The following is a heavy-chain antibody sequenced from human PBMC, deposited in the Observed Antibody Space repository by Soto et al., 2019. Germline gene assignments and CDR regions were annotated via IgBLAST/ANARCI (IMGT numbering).Heavy chain of an antibody. V-gene: IGHV3-33*01. D-gene: IGHD3-3*01. CDR2: IWYDGSNK. CDR3: ARWSPGGSLDV. J-gene: IGHJ6*02. CDR1: GFTFSSYG. Sequence: QVQLVESGGGVVQPGRSLRLSCAASGFTFSSYGMHWVRQAPGKGLEWVAVIWYDGSNKYYADSVKGRFTISRDNSKNTLYRQMNSLRAEDTAVYYCARWSPGGSLDVWGQGTTVTVSS.